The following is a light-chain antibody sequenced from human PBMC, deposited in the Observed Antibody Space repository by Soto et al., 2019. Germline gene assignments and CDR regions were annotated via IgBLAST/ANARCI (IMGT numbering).Light chain of an antibody. CDR1: SSNIGAGYD. CDR2: VNS. V-gene: IGLV1-40*01. Sequence: QSVLTQPPSVSGAPGQRVTISCTGSSSNIGAGYDVHWYQQLPGAAPKLLIYVNSNRPSGVPDRFSGSRSDTSASLAITGLQAEDEADYSCQSYDSSLSATVFGGGTQLTVL. CDR3: QSYDSSLSATV. J-gene: IGLJ2*01.